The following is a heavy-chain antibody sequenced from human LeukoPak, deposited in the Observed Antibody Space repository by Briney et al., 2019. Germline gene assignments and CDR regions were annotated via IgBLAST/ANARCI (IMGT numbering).Heavy chain of an antibody. V-gene: IGHV1-2*02. CDR2: INPNSGGT. Sequence: GASVKVSCKASGYTFTGYYMHWVRQAPGQGLEWMGWINPNSGGTNYAQKFQGRVTMTRDTSISTAYMELSRLRSDDTAVYYCARVKRKKGYDSSGSQDASDIWGQGTMVTVSS. J-gene: IGHJ3*02. CDR3: ARVKRKKGYDSSGSQDASDI. D-gene: IGHD3-22*01. CDR1: GYTFTGYY.